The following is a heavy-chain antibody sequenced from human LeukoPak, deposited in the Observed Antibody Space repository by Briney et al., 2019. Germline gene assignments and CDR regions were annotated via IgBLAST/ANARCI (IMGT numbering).Heavy chain of an antibody. Sequence: PSQTLSLTCTVSGGSISGDNYYWSWIRQPAGKGLEWIGRISTSGSTYYNPSLKSRVTISVDTSKNQFSLKLSSVTAADTAVYYCARDHSSGSNLWGRGTLVTVSS. V-gene: IGHV4-61*02. CDR2: ISTSGST. D-gene: IGHD3-22*01. CDR1: GGSISGDNYY. CDR3: ARDHSSGSNL. J-gene: IGHJ2*01.